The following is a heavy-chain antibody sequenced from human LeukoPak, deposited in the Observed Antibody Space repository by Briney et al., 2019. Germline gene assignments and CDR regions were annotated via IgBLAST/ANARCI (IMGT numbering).Heavy chain of an antibody. D-gene: IGHD2-15*01. CDR2: INHSGST. Sequence: SETLSLTCAVYGGSFSGYYWSWIRQPPGKGLEWIGEINHSGSTNYNPSLKSRVTISVDTSKNQFSLKLSSVTAADTAVYYCARTPSGGIWDFDSWGQGTLVTVSS. CDR3: ARTPSGGIWDFDS. V-gene: IGHV4-34*01. J-gene: IGHJ4*02. CDR1: GGSFSGYY.